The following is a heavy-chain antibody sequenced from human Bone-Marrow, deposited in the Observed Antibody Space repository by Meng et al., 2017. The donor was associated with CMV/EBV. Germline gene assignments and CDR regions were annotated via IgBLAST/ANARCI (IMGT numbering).Heavy chain of an antibody. CDR1: GFTFSSYA. V-gene: IGHV3-30*04. J-gene: IGHJ4*02. CDR3: ARGVGYDFWSGHDY. CDR2: ISYDGSNK. D-gene: IGHD3-3*01. Sequence: GESLKISCAGSGFTFSSYAMHWVRQAPGKGLEWVAVISYDGSNKYYADSVKGRFTISRDNSKNTLYLQMNSLRVEDTAVYYCARGVGYDFWSGHDYLGQGSQVTVSS.